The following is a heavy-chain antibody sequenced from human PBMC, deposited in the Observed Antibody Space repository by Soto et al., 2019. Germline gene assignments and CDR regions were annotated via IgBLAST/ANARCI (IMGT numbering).Heavy chain of an antibody. CDR3: ARELIEAPNWFDT. V-gene: IGHV4-31*03. Sequence: PSETLSLTCTVSGGSISSGGYYWSWIRQHPGKGLEWIGYIYYSGSTYYNPSLKSRVTISVDTSKNQFSLKLSSVTAADTAVYYRARELIEAPNWFDTWGPGTLVTVSS. D-gene: IGHD3-16*01. CDR2: IYYSGST. CDR1: GGSISSGGYY. J-gene: IGHJ5*02.